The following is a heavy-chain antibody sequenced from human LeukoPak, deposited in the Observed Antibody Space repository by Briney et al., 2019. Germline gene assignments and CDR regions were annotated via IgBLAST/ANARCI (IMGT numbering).Heavy chain of an antibody. CDR2: ISAYNGNT. J-gene: IGHJ5*02. CDR3: AREKSVRGYDFWSGQKGGWFDP. V-gene: IGHV1-18*01. D-gene: IGHD3-3*01. Sequence: GASVKVSCKASGYTFTSYGISWVRQAPGQGLEWMGWISAYNGNTNYAQKLQGRVTMTTDTSTSTAYMELRSLRSDDTAVYYCAREKSVRGYDFWSGQKGGWFDPWAREPWSPPPQ. CDR1: GYTFTSYG.